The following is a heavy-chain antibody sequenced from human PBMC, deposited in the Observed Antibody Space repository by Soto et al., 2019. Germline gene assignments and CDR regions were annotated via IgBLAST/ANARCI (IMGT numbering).Heavy chain of an antibody. J-gene: IGHJ6*02. CDR2: IDPSDSYT. Sequence: GGSLKISCKGSGYSFTSYWISWVRQMPGKGLEWMGRIDPSDSYTNYSPSFQGHVTISADKSISTAYLQWSSLKASDTAMYYCASDIVVVVAAKGYYYGMDVWGQGTTVTVS. CDR3: ASDIVVVVAAKGYYYGMDV. D-gene: IGHD2-15*01. CDR1: GYSFTSYW. V-gene: IGHV5-10-1*01.